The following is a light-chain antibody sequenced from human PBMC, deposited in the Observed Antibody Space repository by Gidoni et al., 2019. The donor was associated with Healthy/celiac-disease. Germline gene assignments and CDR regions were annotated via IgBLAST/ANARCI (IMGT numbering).Light chain of an antibody. V-gene: IGKV4-1*01. CDR1: QSVLYSSNNKNY. CDR3: QQYYSTPQLT. CDR2: WAS. Sequence: IVMTQSPDSLAVSLGERATTNCKSSQSVLYSSNNKNYLAWYQQKPGHPPKLLIYWASTRESGVPDRFSGSGSGTDFTLTISSLQAEDVAVYYCQQYYSTPQLTFGGGTKVEIK. J-gene: IGKJ4*01.